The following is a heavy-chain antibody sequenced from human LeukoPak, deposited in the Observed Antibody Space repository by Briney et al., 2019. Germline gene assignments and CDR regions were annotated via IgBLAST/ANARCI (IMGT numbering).Heavy chain of an antibody. D-gene: IGHD3-22*01. J-gene: IGHJ4*02. CDR3: ARDQYYDSSTYYEIDY. Sequence: SETLSLTCAVYGGSLSAYYWTWIRQPPGKGLEWIGEINHGGSTNYNPSLKSRVTISVDTSKNQFSLKLSSVTAADTAVYYCARDQYYDSSTYYEIDYWGQGTLVTVSS. CDR2: INHGGST. V-gene: IGHV4-34*01. CDR1: GGSLSAYY.